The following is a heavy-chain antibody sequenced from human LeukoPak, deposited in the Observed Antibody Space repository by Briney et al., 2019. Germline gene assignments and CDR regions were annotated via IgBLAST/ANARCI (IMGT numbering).Heavy chain of an antibody. V-gene: IGHV4-59*01. D-gene: IGHD3-22*01. Sequence: SETLSLTCTVSGGSISSYYWSWIRQPPGKGMEWVGYIYYIGSANYNPSLKSRVTISVDTSKNQFSLKLSSVTAADTAVYYCARRPLIYYDSSGYYYPVDAFDIWGQGTMVTVSS. J-gene: IGHJ3*02. CDR3: ARRPLIYYDSSGYYYPVDAFDI. CDR1: GGSISSYY. CDR2: IYYIGSA.